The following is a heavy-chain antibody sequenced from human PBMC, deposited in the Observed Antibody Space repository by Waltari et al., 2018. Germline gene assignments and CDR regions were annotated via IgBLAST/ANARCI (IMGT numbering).Heavy chain of an antibody. CDR3: ARAQGVVVIAILDY. D-gene: IGHD2-21*01. CDR2: IKQDGSET. Sequence: EVQLVESGGGLVQPGGSLRLSCAASGFTFSSYWMSWVRQAPGKGLEWVANIKQDGSETYYVDSVKGRFTISRDNAKNSLYLQMNSLRAEDTAVYYCARAQGVVVIAILDYWGQGTLVTVSS. CDR1: GFTFSSYW. J-gene: IGHJ4*02. V-gene: IGHV3-7*01.